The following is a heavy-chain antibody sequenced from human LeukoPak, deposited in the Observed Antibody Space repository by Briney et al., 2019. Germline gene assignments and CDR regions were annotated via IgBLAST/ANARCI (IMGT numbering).Heavy chain of an antibody. V-gene: IGHV3-11*04. CDR1: AFTFSDNY. D-gene: IGHD6-13*01. J-gene: IGHJ3*01. Sequence: GGSLRLSCAVSAFTFSDNYMTWIRQAPGKGLESVSYISPSGTDISYADSVKGRFTISRDNAKNSLYLQMNSLRDEETAVYYCARRYSSSWFKPFDLWGQGTMVTVSS. CDR3: ARRYSSSWFKPFDL. CDR2: ISPSGTDI.